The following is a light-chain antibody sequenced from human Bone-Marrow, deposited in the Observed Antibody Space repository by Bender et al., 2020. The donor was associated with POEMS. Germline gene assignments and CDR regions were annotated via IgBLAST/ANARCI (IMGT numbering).Light chain of an antibody. J-gene: IGLJ3*02. CDR2: INN. V-gene: IGLV1-44*01. CDR1: SSNIGTNP. Sequence: QSVLTQPPSASGTPGQMVTISCSGSSSNIGTNPVNWYQQLPGTAPKLLIYINNQRPSGVPDRFSGSKSGTSVSLAISGLQSEDEADYYCAAWEDSLNGWVFGGGTKLTVL. CDR3: AAWEDSLNGWV.